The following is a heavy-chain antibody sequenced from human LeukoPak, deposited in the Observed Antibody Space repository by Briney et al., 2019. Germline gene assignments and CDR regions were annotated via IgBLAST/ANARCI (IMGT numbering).Heavy chain of an antibody. D-gene: IGHD3-22*01. Sequence: RGSLRLSSAASGFTFSSYWMHWVRQAPGKGLVWVSRINSDGSSTSYADSVKGRFTISRDNAKNTLYLQMNSLRAEDTAVYYCARDPYYYDSSGYYPYWGQGTLVTVSS. CDR3: ARDPYYYDSSGYYPY. V-gene: IGHV3-74*01. CDR1: GFTFSSYW. J-gene: IGHJ4*02. CDR2: INSDGSST.